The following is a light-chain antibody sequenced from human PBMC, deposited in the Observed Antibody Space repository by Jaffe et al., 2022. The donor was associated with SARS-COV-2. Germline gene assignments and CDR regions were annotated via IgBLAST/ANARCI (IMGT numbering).Light chain of an antibody. Sequence: DIQLTQSPSFLSASVGDRVTITCRASQGISTYLAWYQQKPGKAPKLLIYAASTLQSGVPSRFSGSESETGFTLTISSLQPEDFATYYCQQFRTFGGGTKVEIK. CDR2: AAS. J-gene: IGKJ4*01. CDR1: QGISTY. V-gene: IGKV1-9*01. CDR3: QQFRT.